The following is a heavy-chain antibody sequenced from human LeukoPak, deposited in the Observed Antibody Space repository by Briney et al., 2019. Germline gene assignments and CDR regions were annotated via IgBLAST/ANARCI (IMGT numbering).Heavy chain of an antibody. CDR1: GFTFTSYA. CDR3: AKDYCTTTSCYYDS. D-gene: IGHD3-22*01. V-gene: IGHV3-23*01. Sequence: GGSLRLSCAVSGFTFTSYAMSWVRQAPGKGLEWVSTIRGSGGDTYYPDSIRGRFTISGDLSKNTLYLQMNSLRVEDTAIYYCAKDYCTTTSCYYDSWGQGTLVTVSS. CDR2: IRGSGGDT. J-gene: IGHJ4*02.